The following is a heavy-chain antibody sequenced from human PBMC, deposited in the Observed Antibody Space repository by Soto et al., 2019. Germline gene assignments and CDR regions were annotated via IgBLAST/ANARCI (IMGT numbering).Heavy chain of an antibody. V-gene: IGHV4-34*01. CDR2: INHSGST. CDR1: GGSISSCY. D-gene: IGHD3-16*01. Sequence: SETMSLTCTVSGGSISSCYWSWNRRPPGKGLEWIGEINHSGSTNYNPSLKSRVTISVDTSKNQFSLKLSSVTAADTAVYYCARGRGYYYYYYYMDVWGKGTTVTVSS. J-gene: IGHJ6*03. CDR3: ARGRGYYYYYYYMDV.